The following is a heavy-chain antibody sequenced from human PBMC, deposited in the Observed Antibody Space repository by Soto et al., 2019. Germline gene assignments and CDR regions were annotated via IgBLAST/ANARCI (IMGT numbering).Heavy chain of an antibody. Sequence: QVQLVQSGAEVKKPGASVKVSCKASGYTFTSYGISWVRQAPGQGLEWMGWISAYNGNTNYAQKLQGRVTITTDTSTSTAYMELRSLGSDDTAEYYGARSYSSSWLDAFDIWGQGTMVTVSS. J-gene: IGHJ3*02. CDR3: ARSYSSSWLDAFDI. V-gene: IGHV1-18*01. CDR1: GYTFTSYG. D-gene: IGHD6-13*01. CDR2: ISAYNGNT.